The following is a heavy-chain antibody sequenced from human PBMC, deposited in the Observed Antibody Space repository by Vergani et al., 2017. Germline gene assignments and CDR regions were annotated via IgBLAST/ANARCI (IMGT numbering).Heavy chain of an antibody. Sequence: QVQLQQWGAGLLKPSETLSLTCAVYGGSFSGYYWSWIRQPAGKGLEWIGRIYTSGSTNYNPSLKSRVTMSVDTPKNQFSLKLSSVTAADTAVYYCARDVELWFGDGDYYFDYWGQGTLVTVSS. CDR1: GGSFSGYY. J-gene: IGHJ4*02. V-gene: IGHV4-59*10. CDR2: IYTSGST. D-gene: IGHD3-10*01. CDR3: ARDVELWFGDGDYYFDY.